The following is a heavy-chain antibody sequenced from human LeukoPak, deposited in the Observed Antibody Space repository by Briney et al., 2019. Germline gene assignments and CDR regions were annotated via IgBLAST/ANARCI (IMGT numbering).Heavy chain of an antibody. CDR2: ISASGSNT. J-gene: IGHJ4*02. Sequence: PGGSLRLSCAASGFTFSSYGMSWVRQAPGEGLKWVSIISASGSNTIYADSMKGRFTISRDNAKNSLYLQMNSLRAEDTAVYYCAREDTSGWYYFDYWGQGTLVTVSS. V-gene: IGHV3-21*01. CDR3: AREDTSGWYYFDY. D-gene: IGHD6-19*01. CDR1: GFTFSSYG.